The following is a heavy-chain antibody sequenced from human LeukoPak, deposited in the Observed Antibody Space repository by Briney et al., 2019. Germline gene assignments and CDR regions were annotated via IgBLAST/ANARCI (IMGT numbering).Heavy chain of an antibody. Sequence: PGGSLRLSCAASGFTFSSYSMNWVRQAPGKGLEWVSSISSSSSYIYYADSVKGRFTISRDNAKNSLYLQMNSLRAEDTAVYYCARDSADGYNYYYYGMDVWGQGTTVTVSS. CDR2: ISSSSSYI. D-gene: IGHD5-24*01. V-gene: IGHV3-21*01. CDR3: ARDSADGYNYYYYGMDV. J-gene: IGHJ6*02. CDR1: GFTFSSYS.